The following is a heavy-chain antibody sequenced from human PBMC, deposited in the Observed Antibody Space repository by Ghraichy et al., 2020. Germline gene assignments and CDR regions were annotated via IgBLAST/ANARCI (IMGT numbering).Heavy chain of an antibody. J-gene: IGHJ6*02. CDR2: IIGGGGTT. D-gene: IGHD1-14*01. V-gene: IGHV3-23*01. Sequence: GGSLRLSCAASGFTFSNYAMNWVRQAPGKGLEWVSGIIGGGGTTFHADSVRGRFTISRDNSKNTLYLQMNSQRVEDTAVYYCAKGYGMDVWGQGTTVTVSS. CDR3: AKGYGMDV. CDR1: GFTFSNYA.